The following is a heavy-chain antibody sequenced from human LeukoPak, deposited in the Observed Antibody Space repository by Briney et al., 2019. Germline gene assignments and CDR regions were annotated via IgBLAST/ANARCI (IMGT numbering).Heavy chain of an antibody. CDR3: ARFWFGELFGDY. V-gene: IGHV5-51*01. D-gene: IGHD3-10*01. Sequence: GESLKISCKGSGCRFTSYWIGWVRQMPGKGLEGMGIIYPGDSNTRYSPSFQGQVTISADKSISTAYLQWSSLKASDTAMYYCARFWFGELFGDYWGQGTLVTVSS. CDR2: IYPGDSNT. CDR1: GCRFTSYW. J-gene: IGHJ4*02.